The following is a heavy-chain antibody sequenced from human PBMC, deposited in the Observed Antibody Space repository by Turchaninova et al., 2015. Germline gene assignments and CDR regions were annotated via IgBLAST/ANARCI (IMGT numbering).Heavy chain of an antibody. J-gene: IGHJ4*02. CDR3: ARRTPVAATQSLDY. CDR2: FARTGDNT. CDR1: GFSFSSSA. V-gene: IGHV3-23*01. D-gene: IGHD6-19*01. Sequence: GGSLRLSCAASGFSFSSSARSWVRQAPGKGLEWVSGFARTGDNTYYTDSVRGRFTISRDNSKNTLYLEMNSLRAEDTAIYYCARRTPVAATQSLDYWGQGTLVTVSS.